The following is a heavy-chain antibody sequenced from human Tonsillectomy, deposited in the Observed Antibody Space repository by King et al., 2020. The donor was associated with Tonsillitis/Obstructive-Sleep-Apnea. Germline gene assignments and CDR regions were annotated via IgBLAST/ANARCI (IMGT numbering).Heavy chain of an antibody. J-gene: IGHJ4*02. CDR1: GFTFSSYA. CDR3: AKGIVAAGRGYYFDY. Sequence: VQLVESGGGLVQPGGSLRLSCAASGFTFSSYAMSWVRQAPGKGLEWVSAISGSGGSTYYADSVKGRFTISRDNSKKTLYLQMNSLRDEDTAVYYCAKGIVAAGRGYYFDYWGQGTLVTVSS. CDR2: ISGSGGST. D-gene: IGHD6-13*01. V-gene: IGHV3-23*04.